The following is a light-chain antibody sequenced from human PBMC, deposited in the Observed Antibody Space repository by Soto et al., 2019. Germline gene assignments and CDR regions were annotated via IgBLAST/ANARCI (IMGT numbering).Light chain of an antibody. Sequence: EIVLTQSPGTLSLSPGERATLYCRASQSVSSSYLAWYQQKPGQAPRLLIYGASSRATGIPDRFSGSGSGTDFTLTISRLEPEDFAVYYCQQYGSSPYTFGQGTKVEIK. CDR3: QQYGSSPYT. CDR2: GAS. J-gene: IGKJ2*01. CDR1: QSVSSSY. V-gene: IGKV3-20*01.